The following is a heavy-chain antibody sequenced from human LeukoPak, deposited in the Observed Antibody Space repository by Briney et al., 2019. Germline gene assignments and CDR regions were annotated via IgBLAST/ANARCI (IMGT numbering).Heavy chain of an antibody. V-gene: IGHV1-18*01. J-gene: IGHJ6*02. CDR3: ARVDALAGTATIFGVAYTNYGMDV. CDR2: INAYNGNT. D-gene: IGHD3-3*01. Sequence: ASVNVSCKASGYTFTSYGISWVRQAAGQGVEGMGLINAYNGNTNYAQKLQGRGTMTTDTSTSTAYMELRSLRSDDTAVYYCARVDALAGTATIFGVAYTNYGMDVWGQGTTVTVSS. CDR1: GYTFTSYG.